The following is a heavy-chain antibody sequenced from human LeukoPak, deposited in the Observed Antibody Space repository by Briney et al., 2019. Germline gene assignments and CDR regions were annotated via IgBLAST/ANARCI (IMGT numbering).Heavy chain of an antibody. CDR3: VRGDFGRAAY. V-gene: IGHV1-69*13. J-gene: IGHJ4*02. Sequence: GASVKVSCKASGGTFSSYAISWVRQAPGQGLEWMGGIIPIFGTANYAQKFQGRVTITADESASTAYMELSSLRSEDTAVYYCVRGDFGRAAYWGQGTLVTVSS. CDR1: GGTFSSYA. CDR2: IIPIFGTA. D-gene: IGHD3-10*01.